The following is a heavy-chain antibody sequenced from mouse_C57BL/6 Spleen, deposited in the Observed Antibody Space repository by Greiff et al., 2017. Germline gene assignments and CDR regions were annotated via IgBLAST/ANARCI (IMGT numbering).Heavy chain of an antibody. CDR1: GYAFSSYW. V-gene: IGHV1-80*01. Sequence: VQLQQSGAELVKPGASVKISCKASGYAFSSYWMNWVKQRPGKGLEWIGQIYPGDGDTNYNGKFKGKATLTSDKSSSTAYMQLSSLTSEDSAVYFSARKGLDYYGSSSFDYWGQGTTLTVSS. CDR2: IYPGDGDT. D-gene: IGHD1-1*01. CDR3: ARKGLDYYGSSSFDY. J-gene: IGHJ2*01.